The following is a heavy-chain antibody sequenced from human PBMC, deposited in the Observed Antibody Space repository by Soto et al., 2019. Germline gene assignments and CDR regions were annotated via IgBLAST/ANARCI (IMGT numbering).Heavy chain of an antibody. J-gene: IGHJ4*02. CDR2: IKGDGSEK. D-gene: IGHD3-10*01. CDR3: AAGFPPDF. V-gene: IGHV3-7*01. CDR1: RFTFGSYW. Sequence: EVLLVESGGGLVQPGGSLTLSCAASRFTFGSYWMNWVRQAPGKGLEWVANIKGDGSEKYYVDSVEGRFTISRDNTKNSLDLQMNSLRVEDMAVYYCAAGFPPDFWGQGTLVTVSS.